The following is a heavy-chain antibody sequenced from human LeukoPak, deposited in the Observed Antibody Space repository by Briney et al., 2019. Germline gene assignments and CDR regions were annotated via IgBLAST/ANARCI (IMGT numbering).Heavy chain of an antibody. CDR3: ARSTNWFDP. V-gene: IGHV4-39*07. CDR2: IYYSGST. CDR1: GGSISSSSYY. J-gene: IGHJ5*02. Sequence: RSSETLSLTCTVSGGSISSSSYYWGWIRQPPGKGLEWIGSIYYSGSTYYNPSLKSRVTISVDTSKNQFSLKLSSVTAADTAVYYCARSTNWFDPWGQGTLVTVSS.